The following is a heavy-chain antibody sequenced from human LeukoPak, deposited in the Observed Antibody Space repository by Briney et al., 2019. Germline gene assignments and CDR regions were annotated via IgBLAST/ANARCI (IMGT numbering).Heavy chain of an antibody. CDR3: TTDPGYRGLYYFDY. V-gene: IGHV3-15*01. CDR2: IRSKNNGGTT. CDR1: GFAFTNAC. J-gene: IGHJ4*02. Sequence: PLGSLRLSCAASGFAFTNACMSWVRRAPGRGLEWVGRIRSKNNGGTTDYAAPVRGRFSISRDDSKSTLYLQMNSLKTEDTAVYYCTTDPGYRGLYYFDYWGQGTLLTVSA. D-gene: IGHD5-12*01.